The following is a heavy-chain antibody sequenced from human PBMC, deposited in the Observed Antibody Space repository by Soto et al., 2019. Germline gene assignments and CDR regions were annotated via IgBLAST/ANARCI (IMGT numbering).Heavy chain of an antibody. CDR2: IRSKAYGGTT. D-gene: IGHD6-13*01. J-gene: IGHJ5*02. CDR3: AKDLTGPQYSTSWYEFDL. Sequence: PGGSLRLSCTASGFTFGDYAMSWFRQAPGKGLEWVGFIRSKAYGGTTEYAASVKGRFTISRDDSKSIAYLQMNSLRAEDTAVYYCAKDLTGPQYSTSWYEFDLWGQGTLVTVSS. V-gene: IGHV3-49*03. CDR1: GFTFGDYA.